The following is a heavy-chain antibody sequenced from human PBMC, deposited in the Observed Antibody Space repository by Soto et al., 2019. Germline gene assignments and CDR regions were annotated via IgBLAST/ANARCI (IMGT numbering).Heavy chain of an antibody. V-gene: IGHV4-30-4*01. J-gene: IGHJ5*02. CDR2: IYYSGST. CDR1: GGSISSGDYY. D-gene: IGHD6-6*01. Sequence: SETLSLTCTVSGGSISSGDYYWSWIRQPPGKGLEWIGYIYYSGSTYYNPSLKSRVTISVDTSKNQFSLKLSSVTAADTAVYYCARDASSSSTEDIWFDPWGQGTLVT. CDR3: ARDASSSSTEDIWFDP.